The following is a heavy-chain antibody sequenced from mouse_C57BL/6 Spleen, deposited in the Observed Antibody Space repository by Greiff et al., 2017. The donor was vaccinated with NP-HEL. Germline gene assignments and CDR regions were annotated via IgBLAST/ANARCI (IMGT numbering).Heavy chain of an antibody. CDR3: ASPLYYDYGGWYFDV. V-gene: IGHV1-72*01. CDR2: IDPNSGGT. D-gene: IGHD2-4*01. Sequence: QVQLQQPGAELVKPGASVKLSCKASGYTFTSYWMHWVKQRPGRGLEWIGRIDPNSGGTKYNEKFKSKATLTVDKPSSTAYMQLSSLTSEDSAVYYCASPLYYDYGGWYFDVWGTGTTVTVSS. CDR1: GYTFTSYW. J-gene: IGHJ1*03.